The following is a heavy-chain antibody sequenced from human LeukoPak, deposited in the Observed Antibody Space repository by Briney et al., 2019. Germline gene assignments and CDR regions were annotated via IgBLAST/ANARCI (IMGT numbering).Heavy chain of an antibody. CDR1: GFTFSSFN. Sequence: GGSLRLSCAASGFTFSSFNMNWVRHTPGKGLEWISYISSSSTIYYADSVKGRFTISRDNAKSSLYLQMNSLRDEDTAVYYCARYPSVAATGWGRWFDHWGQGTLVTVSS. V-gene: IGHV3-48*02. D-gene: IGHD6-13*01. CDR3: ARYPSVAATGWGRWFDH. CDR2: ISSSSTI. J-gene: IGHJ5*02.